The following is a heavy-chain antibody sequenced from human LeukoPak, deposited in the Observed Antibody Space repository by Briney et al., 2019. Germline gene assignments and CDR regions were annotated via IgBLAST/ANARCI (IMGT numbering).Heavy chain of an antibody. CDR3: ARSFLFRFDP. CDR2: IYYSGTT. Sequence: SETLSLTCTVSGGSISSYYWSWIRQPPGKGLEWIGYIYYSGTTNYNPSLKSRVTISVDTSKNQFSLKLSSVTAADTAVYYCARSFLFRFDPWGQGTLVAVSS. J-gene: IGHJ5*02. CDR1: GGSISSYY. V-gene: IGHV4-59*01.